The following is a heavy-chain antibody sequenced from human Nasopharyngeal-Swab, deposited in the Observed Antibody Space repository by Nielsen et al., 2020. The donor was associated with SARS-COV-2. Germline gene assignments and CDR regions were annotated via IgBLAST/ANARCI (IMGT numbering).Heavy chain of an antibody. D-gene: IGHD3-10*01. CDR3: AKDIRAGDYGSGSSYDY. J-gene: IGHJ4*02. CDR2: ISWNSGSI. Sequence: SLKISCAASGFTFDDYAMHWVRQAPGKGLEWVSGISWNSGSIGYADSVKGRFTISRGNAKNSLYLQMNSLRAEDTALYYCAKDIRAGDYGSGSSYDYWGQGTLVTVSS. V-gene: IGHV3-9*01. CDR1: GFTFDDYA.